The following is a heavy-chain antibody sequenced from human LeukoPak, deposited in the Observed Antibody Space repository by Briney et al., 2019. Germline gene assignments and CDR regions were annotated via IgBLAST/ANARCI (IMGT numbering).Heavy chain of an antibody. CDR1: KFIFSNYA. D-gene: IGHD3-10*01. J-gene: IGHJ4*02. V-gene: IGHV3-23*01. CDR2: IVAGGAIT. Sequence: SGGSLRLSCAVSKFIFSNYAMSWVRQAPGKGLEWVSAIVAGGAITYYADSVEGRFTVSRDNSKNTLYLQMSSLRVEDTAVYFCARHGDSGSYPDFWGQGTLVTVSS. CDR3: ARHGDSGSYPDF.